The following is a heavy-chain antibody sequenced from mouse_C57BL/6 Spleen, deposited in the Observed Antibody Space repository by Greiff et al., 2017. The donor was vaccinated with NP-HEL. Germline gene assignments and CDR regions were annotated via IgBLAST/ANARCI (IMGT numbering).Heavy chain of an antibody. CDR2: ISNGGGST. CDR3: ARQEGDSSFAY. Sequence: DVQLVESGGGLVQPGGSLKLSCAASGFTFSDYYMYWVRQTPEKRLEWVAYISNGGGSTYYPDTVKGRFTISRDNAKNTLYLQMSRLKSEDTAMYYCARQEGDSSFAYWGQGTLVTVSA. CDR1: GFTFSDYY. D-gene: IGHD2-13*01. V-gene: IGHV5-12*01. J-gene: IGHJ3*01.